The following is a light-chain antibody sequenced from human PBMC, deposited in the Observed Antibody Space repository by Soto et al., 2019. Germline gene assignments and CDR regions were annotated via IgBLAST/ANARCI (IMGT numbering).Light chain of an antibody. Sequence: EIVLTQSPGTLSLSPGEGDTLSYRASQSVSSNSLAWYQQKPGQAPRLLIYGASTRATGIPDRFSGSGSGTDFTLTINRLEPEDFAVYYCQQYGSSPLTFGGGTKVEIK. J-gene: IGKJ4*01. CDR1: QSVSSNS. CDR3: QQYGSSPLT. V-gene: IGKV3-20*01. CDR2: GAS.